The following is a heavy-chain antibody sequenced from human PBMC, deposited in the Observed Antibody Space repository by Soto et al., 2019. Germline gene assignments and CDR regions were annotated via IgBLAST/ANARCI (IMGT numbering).Heavy chain of an antibody. D-gene: IGHD1-26*01. J-gene: IGHJ6*02. CDR1: GFTFNNYA. CDR2: ISFEGSIK. CDR3: ARDYSGSYSDYYYGMDV. Sequence: PGESLKISCTASGFTFNNYAMHWVRQAPGKGLEWVGVISFEGSIKYYADSVKGRFTISRDNSNNTLILEMNSLRAEDTALYYCARDYSGSYSDYYYGMDVWGHGTTVTVSS. V-gene: IGHV3-30-3*01.